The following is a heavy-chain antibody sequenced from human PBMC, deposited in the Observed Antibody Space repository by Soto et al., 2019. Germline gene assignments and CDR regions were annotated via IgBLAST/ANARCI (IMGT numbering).Heavy chain of an antibody. CDR3: ARVGGYYDILTGPRDAFYI. Sequence: SETLSLTCTVSCGSISSDYWSWIRQPPGKGLEWIGYIYYSGSTNYNPSLKSRVTISVDTSKNQFSLKLSSVTAADTAVYYCARVGGYYDILTGPRDAFYIWGQGTMVTVSS. J-gene: IGHJ3*02. CDR1: CGSISSDY. D-gene: IGHD3-9*01. CDR2: IYYSGST. V-gene: IGHV4-59*01.